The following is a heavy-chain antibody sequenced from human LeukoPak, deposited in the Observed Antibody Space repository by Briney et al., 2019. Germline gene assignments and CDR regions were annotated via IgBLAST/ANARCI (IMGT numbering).Heavy chain of an antibody. J-gene: IGHJ4*02. V-gene: IGHV3-30*02. Sequence: DSVRGRFTISRDNSKNTLYLQMNSLRAEDTAVFYCAKDHWTGFSAIDSWGQGTLVTVSS. D-gene: IGHD3/OR15-3a*01. CDR3: AKDHWTGFSAIDS.